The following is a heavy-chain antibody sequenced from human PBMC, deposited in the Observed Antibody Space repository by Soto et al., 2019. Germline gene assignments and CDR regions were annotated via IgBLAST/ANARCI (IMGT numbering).Heavy chain of an antibody. CDR3: ARAPWYCSGGSCYFDY. CDR1: GFTFSSYV. V-gene: IGHV3-30-3*01. D-gene: IGHD2-15*01. Sequence: PGGSLRLSCAASGFTFSSYVMHWVRQAPGKGLEWVAAVSYDGSNTHYADSVKGRFTISRDNSKNTLYLQMNSLRAEDTAVYYCARAPWYCSGGSCYFDYWGQGTLVTVSS. CDR2: VSYDGSNT. J-gene: IGHJ4*02.